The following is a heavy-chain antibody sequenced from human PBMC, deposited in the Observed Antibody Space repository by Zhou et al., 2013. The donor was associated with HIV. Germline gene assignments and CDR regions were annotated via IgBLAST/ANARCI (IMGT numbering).Heavy chain of an antibody. J-gene: IGHJ3*02. D-gene: IGHD3-16*01. Sequence: QVHLVQSGAEVRKPGASVKVSCKTSGYTFADYDINWVRQATGQGLEWMGWMNPNSGNTGYAQIFQGRITLSRNASISTAYMELSTLRSDDTALYYCARRNDFDAFDIWGHGTMVTVSS. CDR1: GYTFADYD. V-gene: IGHV1-8*03. CDR2: MNPNSGNT. CDR3: ARRNDFDAFDI.